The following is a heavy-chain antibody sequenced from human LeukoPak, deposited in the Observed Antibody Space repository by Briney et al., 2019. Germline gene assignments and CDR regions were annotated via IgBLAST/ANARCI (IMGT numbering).Heavy chain of an antibody. CDR1: GFTFSSYG. D-gene: IGHD2-21*02. Sequence: GGSLRLSCAASGFTFSSYGMHWVRQAPGKGLEWVAVISYDGSNKYYADSVKGRFTISRDNSKNTLYVQMNSLRIEDTAVYYCAKGGPCGGDCPYYYYYMDLWGKGTTVIVSS. CDR3: AKGGPCGGDCPYYYYYMDL. V-gene: IGHV3-30*18. J-gene: IGHJ6*03. CDR2: ISYDGSNK.